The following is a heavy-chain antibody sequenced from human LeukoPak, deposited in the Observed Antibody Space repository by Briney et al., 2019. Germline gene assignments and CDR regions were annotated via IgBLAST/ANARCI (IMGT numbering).Heavy chain of an antibody. CDR2: IYYSGST. J-gene: IGHJ4*02. Sequence: SETLSLTCTVSGGSISSSSYYWGWLRQPPGKGLEWIGSIYYSGSTYYNPSLKSRVTISVDTSKNQFSLKLSSVTAADTAVYYCARHGGFGELYNDYWGQGTLVTVSS. CDR1: GGSISSSSYY. CDR3: ARHGGFGELYNDY. D-gene: IGHD3-10*01. V-gene: IGHV4-39*01.